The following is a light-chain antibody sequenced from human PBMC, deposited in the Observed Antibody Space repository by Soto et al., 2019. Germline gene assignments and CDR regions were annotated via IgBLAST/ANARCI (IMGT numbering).Light chain of an antibody. CDR1: QNINNY. CDR2: DAS. Sequence: DIQMTQSPSSLSASVGDRVTITCQASQNINNYLNWYQQKPGRAPKLRIYDASNLEAGVPSRLRGSGSGTDFTFTISRMQPEDIATYYCQQYENLPTFGQGTRLEI. V-gene: IGKV1-33*01. J-gene: IGKJ5*01. CDR3: QQYENLPT.